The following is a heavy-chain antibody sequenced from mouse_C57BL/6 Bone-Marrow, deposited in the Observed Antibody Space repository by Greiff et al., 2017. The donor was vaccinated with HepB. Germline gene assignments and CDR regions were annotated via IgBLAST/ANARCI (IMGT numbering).Heavy chain of an antibody. D-gene: IGHD1-1*01. CDR2: INYDGSST. V-gene: IGHV5-16*01. CDR3: ARERYYGRGYYFDY. CDR1: GFTFSDYY. Sequence: EVKRVESEGGLVQPGSSMKLSCTASGFTFSDYYMAWVRQVPEKGLEWVANINYDGSSTYYLDSLKSRFIISRDNAKNILYLQMSSLKSEDTATYYCARERYYGRGYYFDYWGQGTTLTVSS. J-gene: IGHJ2*01.